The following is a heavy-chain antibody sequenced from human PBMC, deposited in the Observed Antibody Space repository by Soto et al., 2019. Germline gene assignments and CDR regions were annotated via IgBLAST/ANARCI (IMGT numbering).Heavy chain of an antibody. CDR1: GFTFSSYS. D-gene: IGHD3-10*01. J-gene: IGHJ5*02. V-gene: IGHV3-21*01. CDR2: ISSSTSYI. CDR3: TREVSDYGSGDYWSYP. Sequence: EVQLVESGGGLVKPGGSLRLSCAASGFTFSSYSMNWVRQAPGKVLEWVSSISSSTSYIYYADSVKSRFTISRDNAKNSLYLKINSRMAEDTAVYYCTREVSDYGSGDYWSYPWSKVTLVTVA.